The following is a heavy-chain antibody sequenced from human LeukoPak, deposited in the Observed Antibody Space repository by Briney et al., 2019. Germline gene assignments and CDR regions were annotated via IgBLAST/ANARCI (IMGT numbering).Heavy chain of an antibody. CDR1: GFTFSNFG. CDR3: AKARGSGFQRGDAFDM. J-gene: IGHJ3*02. V-gene: IGHV3-30*02. D-gene: IGHD6-19*01. Sequence: GGSLKLSCATSGFTFSNFGMNWVRQAPGKGLQWVAFISYDGKDKYYSDSVKGRITISRDNSKSTLYVQMDSLRTEDTAVYYCAKARGSGFQRGDAFDMWGQGTRVTVSS. CDR2: ISYDGKDK.